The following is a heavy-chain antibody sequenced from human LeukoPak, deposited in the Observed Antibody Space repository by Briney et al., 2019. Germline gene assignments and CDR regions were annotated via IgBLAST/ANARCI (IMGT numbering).Heavy chain of an antibody. CDR3: ARDLRAYYDFWSGYYKWGNFDY. J-gene: IGHJ4*02. Sequence: ASVKVSCKASGGTFSSYAISWVRQAPGQGLEWMGWISAYNGNTNYAQKLQGRVTMTTDTSTSTAYMELRSLRSDDTAVYYCARDLRAYYDFWSGYYKWGNFDYWGQGTLVTVSS. D-gene: IGHD3-3*01. CDR2: ISAYNGNT. CDR1: GGTFSSYA. V-gene: IGHV1-18*01.